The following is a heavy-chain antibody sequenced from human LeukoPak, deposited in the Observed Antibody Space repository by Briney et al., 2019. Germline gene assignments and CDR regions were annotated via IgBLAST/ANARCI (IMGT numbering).Heavy chain of an antibody. Sequence: GGSLRLSRAASGFTFDDYAMHWVRQAPGKGLEWVYLISWDGGSTYYADSVKGRFTISRDNSKNSLYLQMNSLRAEDTALYYCAKGGETAMVRYYFDYWGQGTLVTVSS. D-gene: IGHD5-18*01. CDR3: AKGGETAMVRYYFDY. J-gene: IGHJ4*02. CDR1: GFTFDDYA. V-gene: IGHV3-43D*03. CDR2: ISWDGGST.